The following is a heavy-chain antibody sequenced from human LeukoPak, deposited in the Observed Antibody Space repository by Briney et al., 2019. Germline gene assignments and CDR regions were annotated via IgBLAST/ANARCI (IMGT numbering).Heavy chain of an antibody. Sequence: GGSLRLSCAASGFIFSSFGMHWVRQAPGKGLEWAAFIHYDGSSVHYADSVKGRFTISRDNSKNTLYLQMNSLREEDTAVYYCVGGLISAAGTFDYWGQGTLVTVSS. J-gene: IGHJ4*02. CDR2: IHYDGSSV. CDR3: VGGLISAAGTFDY. D-gene: IGHD6-13*01. V-gene: IGHV3-30*02. CDR1: GFIFSSFG.